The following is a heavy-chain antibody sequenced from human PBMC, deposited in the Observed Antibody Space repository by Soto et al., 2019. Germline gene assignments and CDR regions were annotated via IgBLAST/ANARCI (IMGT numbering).Heavy chain of an antibody. CDR2: IYYSGST. Sequence: QVQLQESGPVLVKPSQTLSLTCTVSGGSISSGGYYWSWIRQHPGKGLEWIGYIYYSGSTYYNPSLKSRVTISVDTSKNQFSLTLSSVTAADTAVYYCASDGTLGYCSGGSCYSQWFDPWGQGTLVTVSS. D-gene: IGHD2-15*01. CDR1: GGSISSGGYY. CDR3: ASDGTLGYCSGGSCYSQWFDP. J-gene: IGHJ5*02. V-gene: IGHV4-31*03.